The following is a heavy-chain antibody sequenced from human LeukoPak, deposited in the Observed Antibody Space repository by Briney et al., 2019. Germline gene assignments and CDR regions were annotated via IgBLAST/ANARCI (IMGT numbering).Heavy chain of an antibody. CDR1: GDSISSGGYW. V-gene: IGHV4-31*11. Sequence: SETLSLTCAVSGDSISSGGYWWSWIRQHPGKGPEWIGYISYGGNTYYNPSLKSRVAVSADTPKNQFSLKLSSTTAADTAVYYCARARGPSLGSAYDYWGQGTLVTVSS. J-gene: IGHJ4*02. CDR2: ISYGGNT. D-gene: IGHD3-22*01. CDR3: ARARGPSLGSAYDY.